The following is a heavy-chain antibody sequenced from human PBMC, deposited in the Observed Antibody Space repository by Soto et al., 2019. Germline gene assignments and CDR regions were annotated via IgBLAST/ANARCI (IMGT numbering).Heavy chain of an antibody. Sequence: EVQLLESGGGLVQPGGSLRLSCAASGFTFSSYAMSWVRQAPGKGLEWVSAISGSGGSTYYADSVKGRFTISRDNSKNTLYLQMNSLRAEDTAVYYCAKVVDYYYDSRGYLDYWGQGTLVTVSS. CDR1: GFTFSSYA. CDR3: AKVVDYYYDSRGYLDY. J-gene: IGHJ4*02. V-gene: IGHV3-23*01. D-gene: IGHD3-22*01. CDR2: ISGSGGST.